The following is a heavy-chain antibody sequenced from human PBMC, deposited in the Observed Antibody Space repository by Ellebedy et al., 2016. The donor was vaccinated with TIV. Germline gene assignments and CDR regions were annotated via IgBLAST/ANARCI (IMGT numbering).Heavy chain of an antibody. Sequence: SETLSLTXTVSGGSISSYYWSWIRQPAGKGLAWIGRIYTSGSTNYNPSLKSRVTMSVDTSKNQFSLKLSSVTAADTAVYYCARDRFAVAGMEYFDYWGQGTLVTVSS. D-gene: IGHD6-19*01. CDR3: ARDRFAVAGMEYFDY. CDR1: GGSISSYY. V-gene: IGHV4-4*07. CDR2: IYTSGST. J-gene: IGHJ4*02.